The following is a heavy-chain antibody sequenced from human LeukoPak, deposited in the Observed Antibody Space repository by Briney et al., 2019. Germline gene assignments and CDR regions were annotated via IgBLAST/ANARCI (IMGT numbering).Heavy chain of an antibody. CDR2: ISGSSSYI. D-gene: IGHD6-13*01. V-gene: IGHV3-21*01. CDR3: VRGAAAGRGSNWFDP. J-gene: IGHJ5*02. CDR1: GFTFSSYS. Sequence: GGSLRLSCAASGFTFSSYSMNWVRQAPGQGLEWVSAISGSSSYIYYADSVKGRFTISRDNAKNSLYLQMNSLRVEDTAVYYCVRGAAAGRGSNWFDPWGQGTLVIVSS.